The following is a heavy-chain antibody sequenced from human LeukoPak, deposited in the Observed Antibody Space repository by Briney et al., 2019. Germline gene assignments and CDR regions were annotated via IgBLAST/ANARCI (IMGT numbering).Heavy chain of an antibody. D-gene: IGHD2-2*01. V-gene: IGHV3-21*01. Sequence: PGGSLRLSCAASGFTFSSYSMNWVRQAPGKGLEWVSSISSSSSYIYYADSVKGRFTISRDNAKNSLYLQMNSLRAEDTAVYYCARALDIVAVPAAIEFDYWGQGTLVTVSS. CDR3: ARALDIVAVPAAIEFDY. J-gene: IGHJ4*02. CDR2: ISSSSSYI. CDR1: GFTFSSYS.